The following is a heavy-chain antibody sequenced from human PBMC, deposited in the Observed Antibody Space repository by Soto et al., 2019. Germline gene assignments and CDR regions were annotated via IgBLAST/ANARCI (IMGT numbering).Heavy chain of an antibody. Sequence: EVQLLESGGGLVQPGRSLRLSCAASASGFTFSSYAMIWVRQAPGKGLEWLSTISGGANITYYADSVKGRFTISRDISKNTLFLQMLGLRAEDTAVYFCAKSTVVPAPIDYWGQGTLVTVSS. V-gene: IGHV3-23*01. J-gene: IGHJ4*02. CDR1: ASGFTFSSYA. D-gene: IGHD2-2*01. CDR3: AKSTVVPAPIDY. CDR2: ISGGANIT.